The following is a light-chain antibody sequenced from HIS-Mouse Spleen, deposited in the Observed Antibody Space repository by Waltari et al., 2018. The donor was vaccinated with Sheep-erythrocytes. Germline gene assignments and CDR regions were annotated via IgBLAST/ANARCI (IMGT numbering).Light chain of an antibody. Sequence: SYELTQPPSVSVSPGQTASITCSGDKLGDKYACWYQQKPGQSPVLVIYQDSKRPTGIPGLFSGSNSGNTATLTIGGTQAMDEADYCCQAWDSSIVVFGGGTKLTVL. CDR1: KLGDKY. CDR3: QAWDSSIVV. V-gene: IGLV3-1*01. CDR2: QDS. J-gene: IGLJ2*01.